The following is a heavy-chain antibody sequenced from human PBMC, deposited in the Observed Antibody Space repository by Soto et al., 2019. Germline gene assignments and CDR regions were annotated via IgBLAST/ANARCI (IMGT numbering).Heavy chain of an antibody. D-gene: IGHD6-13*01. Sequence: PGESLKISCKGSGYSFTSYWIGWVRQMPGKGLEWMGIIYPGDSDTRYSPSFQGQVTISADKSISTAYLQWSSLKASDTAMYYCARMGFLIAAADYYGMDVWGQGTTVTVSS. CDR2: IYPGDSDT. V-gene: IGHV5-51*01. CDR1: GYSFTSYW. CDR3: ARMGFLIAAADYYGMDV. J-gene: IGHJ6*02.